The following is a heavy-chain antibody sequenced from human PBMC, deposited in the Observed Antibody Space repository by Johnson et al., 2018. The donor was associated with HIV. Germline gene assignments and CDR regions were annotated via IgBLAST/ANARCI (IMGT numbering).Heavy chain of an antibody. CDR1: GFTFSDYY. V-gene: IGHV3-20*04. J-gene: IGHJ3*02. CDR3: GGASGYSSGGENARVDGFDI. CDR2: INWNGGST. Sequence: VQLVESGGGLVKPGGSLRLSCAASGFTFSDYYLSWIRQAPGKGLEWVSRINWNGGSTDYVDSVEGRFTISSDHAKNSLYLQMNTLTAEDTALYFCGGASGYSSGGENARVDGFDIWGQGTVVTVSS. D-gene: IGHD6-19*01.